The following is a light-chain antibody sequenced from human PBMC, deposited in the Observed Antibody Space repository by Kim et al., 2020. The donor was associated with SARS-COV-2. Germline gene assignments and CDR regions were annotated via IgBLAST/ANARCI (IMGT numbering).Light chain of an antibody. CDR1: QSVSSSY. J-gene: IGKJ5*01. V-gene: IGKV3-20*01. CDR2: GAS. Sequence: SPGERATLSCRASQSVSSSYFAWYQQKPGQSPRLLIYGASSRATGIPDRFSGSGSGTDFTLTISRLEPEDFAVYYCQQYDNSPVTFGQGTRLEIK. CDR3: QQYDNSPVT.